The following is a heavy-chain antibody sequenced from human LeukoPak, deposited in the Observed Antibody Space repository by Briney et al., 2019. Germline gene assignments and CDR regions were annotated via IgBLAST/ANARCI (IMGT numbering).Heavy chain of an antibody. Sequence: GASVKVSCKASGYTFTSYAMHWVRQAPGQRLEWMGGINAGNGNTKYSQKFQGRVTITRDTSASTAYMELSSLRSEDTAVYYCARDLGYYDSSGYPGDYWGQGTLVTVSS. V-gene: IGHV1-3*01. CDR1: GYTFTSYA. J-gene: IGHJ4*02. D-gene: IGHD3-22*01. CDR2: INAGNGNT. CDR3: ARDLGYYDSSGYPGDY.